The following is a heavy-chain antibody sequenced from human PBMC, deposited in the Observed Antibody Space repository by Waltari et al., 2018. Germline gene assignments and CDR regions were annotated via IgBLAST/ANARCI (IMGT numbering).Heavy chain of an antibody. CDR1: GFTFRSYS. Sequence: EVQLVESGGGLVKPGGSLRLSCAASGFTFRSYSMNWVRQAPGKGLEWVSSISSSSSYIYYADSVKGRFTISRDNAKNSLYLQMNSLRAEDTAVYYCARDSREYDAFDIWGQGTMVTVSS. V-gene: IGHV3-21*01. J-gene: IGHJ3*02. CDR3: ARDSREYDAFDI. CDR2: ISSSSSYI.